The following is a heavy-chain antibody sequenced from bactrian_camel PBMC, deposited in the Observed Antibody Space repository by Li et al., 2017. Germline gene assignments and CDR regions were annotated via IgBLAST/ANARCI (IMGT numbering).Heavy chain of an antibody. Sequence: VQLVESGGGWVQPGGSLRLSCAASGFAFKNYPMNWVRQAPGKGLEWVSTINSGGGTTYYADSVKGRFTISRDNAKNTVYLQMDNLESEDTALHYCATNTVTDGVAEFSYRGRGTQVTVSS. J-gene: IGHJ4*01. D-gene: IGHD6*01. CDR2: INSGGGTT. V-gene: IGHV3S40*01. CDR1: GFAFKNYP. CDR3: ATNTVTDGVAEFSY.